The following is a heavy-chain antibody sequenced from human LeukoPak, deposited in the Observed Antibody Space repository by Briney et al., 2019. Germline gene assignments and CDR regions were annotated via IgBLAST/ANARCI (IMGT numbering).Heavy chain of an antibody. J-gene: IGHJ4*02. Sequence: SQTLSLTCTVSGGSISSGDYYWSWIRQPPGKGLEWIGYIYYSGSTYYNPSLKSRLTISVDTSKKQFSLKLSSVTDADTAVYYCARVGISGSYYLFDYWGQGTLVTVSS. CDR1: GGSISSGDYY. D-gene: IGHD1-26*01. CDR2: IYYSGST. V-gene: IGHV4-30-4*08. CDR3: ARVGISGSYYLFDY.